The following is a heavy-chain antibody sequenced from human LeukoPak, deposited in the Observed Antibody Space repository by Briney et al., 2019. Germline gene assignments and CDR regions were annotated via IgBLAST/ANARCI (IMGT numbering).Heavy chain of an antibody. Sequence: PSETLSLTCTVSGGSNSSSSYYWGWIRQPPGKGLEWIGSIYYSGSTYYNPSLKSRVTISVDTSKNQFSLKLSSVTAADTAVYYCARVGVPGWFDPWGQGTLVTVSS. J-gene: IGHJ5*02. D-gene: IGHD3-16*01. V-gene: IGHV4-39*07. CDR3: ARVGVPGWFDP. CDR2: IYYSGST. CDR1: GGSNSSSSYY.